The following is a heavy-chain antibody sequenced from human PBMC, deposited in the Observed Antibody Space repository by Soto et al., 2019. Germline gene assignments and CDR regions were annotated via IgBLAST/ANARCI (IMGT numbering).Heavy chain of an antibody. D-gene: IGHD3-9*01. V-gene: IGHV5-51*01. CDR2: IYPGDSDT. CDR3: ATFPPYYDILTGHVAFDS. CDR1: GYIFTSYW. J-gene: IGHJ3*02. Sequence: GESLKISCKGSGYIFTSYWIGWVRQMPGKGLEWMGIIYPGDSDTRYSPSFQGQVTISDDKSISTDYLQWSSLKASDTAMYYCATFPPYYDILTGHVAFDSWGQGTMVTVSS.